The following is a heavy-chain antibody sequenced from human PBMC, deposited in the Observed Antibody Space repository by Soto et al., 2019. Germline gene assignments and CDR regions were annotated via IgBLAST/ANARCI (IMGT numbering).Heavy chain of an antibody. V-gene: IGHV3-21*01. CDR1: GFDLTSSR. Sequence: GGSLRLSCVPSGFDLTSSRMNWVRQAPGQGLEWVASLSGPGRDTFYRHSVKGRFAISRDSAGTSLFLRMDSVKVEDTAVYHCARVHLVAGSAFYCAMDVWGPGTAVTVSS. J-gene: IGHJ6*02. CDR2: LSGPGRDT. CDR3: ARVHLVAGSAFYCAMDV. D-gene: IGHD6-6*01.